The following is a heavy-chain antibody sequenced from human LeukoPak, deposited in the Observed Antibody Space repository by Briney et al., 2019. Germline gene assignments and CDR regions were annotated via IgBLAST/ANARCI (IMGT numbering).Heavy chain of an antibody. Sequence: SETLSLTCTASGGSISSYYWSWIRQPAGKGLEWIGRIYTSGSTNYNPSLKSRVTMPVDSSKNQFSLKLSSVTAADTAVYYCARGPMFFGVAYCDYWGQGTLVTVSS. CDR3: ARGPMFFGVAYCDY. D-gene: IGHD3-3*01. CDR2: IYTSGST. V-gene: IGHV4-4*07. J-gene: IGHJ4*02. CDR1: GGSISSYY.